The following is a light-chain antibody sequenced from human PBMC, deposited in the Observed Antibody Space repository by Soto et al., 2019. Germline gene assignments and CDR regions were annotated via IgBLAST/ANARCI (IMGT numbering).Light chain of an antibody. V-gene: IGLV2-8*01. CDR1: KNDIGVYDF. J-gene: IGLJ1*01. CDR3: KSYAGSNTYV. CDR2: EVV. Sequence: QSVLTQPPSASGSPGQSVTISCTGTKNDIGVYDFVSWYQPHPGKAPRLIIYEVVQRPSGVPDRFSGSKSGNTASLTVSGLHAADEADYFCKSYAGSNTYVFGSGTKVTVL.